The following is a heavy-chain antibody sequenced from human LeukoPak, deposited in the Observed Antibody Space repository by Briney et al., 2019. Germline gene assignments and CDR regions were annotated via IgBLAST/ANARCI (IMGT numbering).Heavy chain of an antibody. CDR1: GGTFSNYA. CDR2: IVPIFDTA. Sequence: SVKVSCKASGGTFSNYAISWVRQAPGQGLEWMGGIVPIFDTADYAQKFQGRLTITADDSTSTAYMELSSLRAEDTAVYYCARDLLGSHTSYSSGAWDYWGQGTLVTVSS. D-gene: IGHD3-9*01. J-gene: IGHJ4*02. V-gene: IGHV1-69*13. CDR3: ARDLLGSHTSYSSGAWDY.